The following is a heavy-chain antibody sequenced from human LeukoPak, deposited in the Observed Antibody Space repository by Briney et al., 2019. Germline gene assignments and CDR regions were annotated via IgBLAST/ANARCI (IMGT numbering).Heavy chain of an antibody. V-gene: IGHV3-7*01. CDR3: AIVAPFYYYAMDV. D-gene: IGHD5-12*01. CDR2: IEQDGSEK. J-gene: IGHJ6*02. CDR1: GFTFGSYW. Sequence: GGSLRLSCAAAGFTFGSYWMSWVRQAPGKGLEWVANIEQDGSEKYYVDSVKGRFTISRGNAKNSLFLQMRSLRPEDTAVYYCAIVAPFYYYAMDVWGQGTTVTVSS.